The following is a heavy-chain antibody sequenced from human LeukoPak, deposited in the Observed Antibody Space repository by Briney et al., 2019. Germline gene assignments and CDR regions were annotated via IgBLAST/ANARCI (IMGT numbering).Heavy chain of an antibody. CDR2: IYHSGTT. CDR1: GGSISSYY. V-gene: IGHV4-59*12. Sequence: PSETLSLTCTVSGGSISSYYWSWIRQPPGKGLEWIGYIYHSGTTNYNPSLKSRVTISIDTSKNQFSLKLGSVAAADTAVYYCARGGGLFEYWGQGTLVTVSS. J-gene: IGHJ4*02. CDR3: ARGGGLFEY. D-gene: IGHD3-16*01.